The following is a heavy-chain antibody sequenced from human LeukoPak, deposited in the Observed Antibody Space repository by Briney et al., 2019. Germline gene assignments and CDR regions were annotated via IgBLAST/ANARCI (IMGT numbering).Heavy chain of an antibody. J-gene: IGHJ3*02. D-gene: IGHD3/OR15-3a*01. Sequence: GGSLRLSCAASGFTFSNYPMHWVRQAPGKGLEYVSAISSTGGSTYYANSVKGRFTISRDNSKNTLYLQMGSLRPEDMAVYYCARVGTVTAFDIWGQGTMVTVSS. CDR3: ARVGTVTAFDI. CDR2: ISSTGGST. V-gene: IGHV3-64*01. CDR1: GFTFSNYP.